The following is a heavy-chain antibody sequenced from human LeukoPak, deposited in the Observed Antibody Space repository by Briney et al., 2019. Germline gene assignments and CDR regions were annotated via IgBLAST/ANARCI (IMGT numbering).Heavy chain of an antibody. CDR1: GFTFSSYG. D-gene: IGHD6-13*01. CDR3: AKDRQQLFSSFDY. Sequence: TGGSLRLSCAASGFTFSSYGMHWVRQAPGKGLEWVAFIRYDGSNKYYADSVKGRFTISRDNSKNTLYLQMNSLRAEDTAVYYCAKDRQQLFSSFDYWGQGTLVTVSS. V-gene: IGHV3-30*02. CDR2: IRYDGSNK. J-gene: IGHJ4*02.